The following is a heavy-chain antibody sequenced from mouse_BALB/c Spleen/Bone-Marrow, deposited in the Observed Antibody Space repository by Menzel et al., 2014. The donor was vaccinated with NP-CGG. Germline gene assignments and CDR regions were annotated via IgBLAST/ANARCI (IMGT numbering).Heavy chain of an antibody. Sequence: VQLQQSGAELVKPGASVKLSCKASGYTFTSYFLYWVKQRPGQGLEWIGEINPSSGGTNFNEKFKSKATLTIDKSSSTVYMQLSSLTSEDPAVYYCTRSGPGFAYWGQGTLVTVSA. CDR3: TRSGPGFAY. CDR2: INPSSGGT. CDR1: GYTFTSYF. J-gene: IGHJ3*01. V-gene: IGHV1S81*02.